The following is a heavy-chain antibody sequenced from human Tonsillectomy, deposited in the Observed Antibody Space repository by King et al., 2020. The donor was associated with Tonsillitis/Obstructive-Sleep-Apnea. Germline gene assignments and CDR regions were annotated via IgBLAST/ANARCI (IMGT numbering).Heavy chain of an antibody. CDR2: TCSGRSTL. CDR3: ARGRRGIIVVQAMDV. Sequence: VQLVEGGGGLVQPGGSLRLSCAASGFTFSDYKIKLGRPAPGGGVGCISYTCSGRSTLYYADSVKGSFTLSRDNSKNSLSLQMNSLRDEDTAVYYCARGRRGIIVVQAMDVWGKGTTVTVSS. V-gene: IGHV3-48*02. CDR1: GFTFSDYK. D-gene: IGHD2-2*01. J-gene: IGHJ6*03.